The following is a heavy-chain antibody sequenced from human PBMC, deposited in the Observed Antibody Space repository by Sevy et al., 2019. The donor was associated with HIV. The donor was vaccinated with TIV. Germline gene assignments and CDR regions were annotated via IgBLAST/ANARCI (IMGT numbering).Heavy chain of an antibody. CDR1: GFTFSDYY. CDR3: ARDYTSYKYDSSGYDHY. Sequence: GGSLRLSCAASGFTFSDYYMSWIRQAPGKGLEWVSYISSSGSTIYYADSVKGRFTISRDNAKNSLYLQMNSLRAEDTAVYYCARDYTSYKYDSSGYDHYWGQGTLVTVSS. CDR2: ISSSGSTI. J-gene: IGHJ4*02. D-gene: IGHD3-22*01. V-gene: IGHV3-11*01.